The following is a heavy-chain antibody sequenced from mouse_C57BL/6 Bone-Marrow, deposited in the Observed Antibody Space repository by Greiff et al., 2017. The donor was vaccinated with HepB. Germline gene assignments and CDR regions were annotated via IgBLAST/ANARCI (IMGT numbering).Heavy chain of an antibody. CDR2: IYPGSGNT. J-gene: IGHJ2*01. CDR3: ARHMGLRRGYYFDY. CDR1: GYTFTDYY. D-gene: IGHD2-4*01. V-gene: IGHV1-76*01. Sequence: QVQLQQSGAELVRPGASVKLSCKASGYTFTDYYINWVKQRPGQGLEWIARIYPGSGNTYYNEKFKGKATLTAEKSSSTAYMQLSSLTSEDSAVYFCARHMGLRRGYYFDYWGQGTTLTVSS.